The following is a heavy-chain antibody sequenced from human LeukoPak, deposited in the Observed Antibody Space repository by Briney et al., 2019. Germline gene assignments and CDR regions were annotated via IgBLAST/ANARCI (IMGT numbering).Heavy chain of an antibody. Sequence: SQTLSLTCAISGDSFSSNCVTWNWIRLSPSRGLEWLGRTYYRSTWYNDYAVSVRGRITVNPDTSKNQFSLHLNSVTPEDTAVYYCARRLTQYDCFDPWGQGILVTVSS. CDR3: ARRLTQYDCFDP. CDR2: TYYRSTWYN. J-gene: IGHJ5*02. V-gene: IGHV6-1*01. CDR1: GDSFSSNCVT. D-gene: IGHD2-2*01.